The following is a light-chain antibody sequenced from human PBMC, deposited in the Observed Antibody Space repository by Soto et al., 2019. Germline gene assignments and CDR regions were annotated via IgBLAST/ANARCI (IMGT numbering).Light chain of an antibody. Sequence: EIVLTQSPGTLSLSPGERATLSCRASQRVSSNYSAWYQQKPGQAPGLLIYGASSRATGIPDRFSGSGSGTDFTLTISRLEPEDFAVYYCQQYGSSPWAFGQGTKVEIK. V-gene: IGKV3-20*01. J-gene: IGKJ1*01. CDR1: QRVSSNY. CDR3: QQYGSSPWA. CDR2: GAS.